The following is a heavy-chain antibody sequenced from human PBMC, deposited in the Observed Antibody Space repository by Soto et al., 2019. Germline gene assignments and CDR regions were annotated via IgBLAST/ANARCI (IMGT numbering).Heavy chain of an antibody. CDR1: GFTFSSYW. D-gene: IGHD1-1*01. Sequence: EVQLVESGGGLVQPGGSLRLSCAASGFTFSSYWMHWVRQAPGKGLVWVSRINSDGSSTSYADSVKGRFTISRDNAKNSLYLQMNSLRAEDTAVYYCARDYSPTGTDAGYYHYGMDVWGQGTTVTVAS. CDR2: INSDGSST. V-gene: IGHV3-74*01. J-gene: IGHJ6*02. CDR3: ARDYSPTGTDAGYYHYGMDV.